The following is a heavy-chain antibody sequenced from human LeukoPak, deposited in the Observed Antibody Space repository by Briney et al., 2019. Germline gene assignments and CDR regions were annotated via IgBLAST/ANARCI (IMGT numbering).Heavy chain of an antibody. CDR1: GYTFTSYG. D-gene: IGHD3-3*01. CDR3: ARDTVGVTIFGVVILANWFDP. CDR2: ISAYNGNT. V-gene: IGHV1-18*01. J-gene: IGHJ5*02. Sequence: ASVKVSCKSSGYTFTSYGISRVRQAPGQGREWMGWISAYNGNTNYAQKLQGRDTMTTDTSTSTAYMELRSLRSDDTAVYYCARDTVGVTIFGVVILANWFDPWGQGTLVTVSS.